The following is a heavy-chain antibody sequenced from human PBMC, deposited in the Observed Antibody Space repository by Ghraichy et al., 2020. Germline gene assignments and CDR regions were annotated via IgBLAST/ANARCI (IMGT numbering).Heavy chain of an antibody. CDR1: GGSVSSNY. CDR3: ARIFWPRWVDGYYFDY. J-gene: IGHJ4*02. V-gene: IGHV4-59*02. CDR2: IYYSGST. Sequence: SETLSLTCTVSGGSVSSNYWSWLRQTPGKGLEWIGHIYYSGSTNYNPSLSSRVTISIDARKNKFALKLSSVTAADTAIYFCARIFWPRWVDGYYFDYWGQGILVTVSS. D-gene: IGHD3/OR15-3a*01.